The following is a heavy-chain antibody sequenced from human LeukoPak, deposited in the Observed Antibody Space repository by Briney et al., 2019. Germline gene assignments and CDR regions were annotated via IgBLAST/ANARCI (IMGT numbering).Heavy chain of an antibody. Sequence: GSLRLSCAASGFTFSNYAMSWVRQAPGKGLEWVSGISGSGGSTYYADSVKGHFTISRDNSKNTLYLQMNSLRAEDTAVYYCARENWQDAFDIWGQGTMVTVSS. CDR2: ISGSGGST. CDR1: GFTFSNYA. V-gene: IGHV3-23*01. CDR3: ARENWQDAFDI. J-gene: IGHJ3*02.